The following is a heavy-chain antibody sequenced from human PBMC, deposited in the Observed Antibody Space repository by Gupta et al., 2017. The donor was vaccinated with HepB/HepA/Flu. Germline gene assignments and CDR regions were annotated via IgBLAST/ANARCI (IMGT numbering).Heavy chain of an antibody. J-gene: IGHJ4*02. CDR1: GFAFSEFS. V-gene: IGHV3-30-3*01. CDR2: ISHDGSDK. CDR3: ARIGYSYSYGNGFDY. Sequence: QVQLVESAGGVVQPGRSLRLSCAASGFAFSEFSIHWVRQAPGKGLEWVAVISHDGSDKHHADSVKGRFTISRDNSNNRLYLQMNSLRVEDTAVYYCARIGYSYSYGNGFDYWGQGTLVAVSS. D-gene: IGHD5-12*01.